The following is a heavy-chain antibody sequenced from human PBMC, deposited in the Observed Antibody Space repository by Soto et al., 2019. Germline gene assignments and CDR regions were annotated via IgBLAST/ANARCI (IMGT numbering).Heavy chain of an antibody. CDR1: GYSFTSYY. D-gene: IGHD3-16*01. CDR3: ARDYSYVSGCALYYYYYMDV. V-gene: IGHV1-46*03. CDR2: INPSGGST. Sequence: ASVKVSCKASGYSFTSYYMHWVRQAPGQGLEWMGIINPSGGSTSYAQKFQGRVTMTRDTSTSTVYMELSSLRSEDTAVYYCARDYSYVSGCALYYYYYMDVWCKGTTVTVSS. J-gene: IGHJ6*03.